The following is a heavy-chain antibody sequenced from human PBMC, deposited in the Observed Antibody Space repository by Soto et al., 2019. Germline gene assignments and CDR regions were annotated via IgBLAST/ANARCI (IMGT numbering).Heavy chain of an antibody. CDR3: ARVPSITGTTSPWFDP. D-gene: IGHD1-7*01. CDR1: GFSLSNARMG. Sequence: QVTLKESGPVLVKPTETLTLTCTVSGFSLSNARMGVSWIRQPPGKALEWLAHIFSNDEKSYSTSLKSRLTIGKDTAKSQGVLTMANMDPVDTATYYCARVPSITGTTSPWFDPWGQGTLVTVSS. J-gene: IGHJ5*02. V-gene: IGHV2-26*01. CDR2: IFSNDEK.